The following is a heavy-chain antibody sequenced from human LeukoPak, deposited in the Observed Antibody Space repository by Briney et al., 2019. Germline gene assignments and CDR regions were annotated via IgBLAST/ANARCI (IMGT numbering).Heavy chain of an antibody. Sequence: GGSLRLSCAASGFTFSSYAMSWVRQAPGKGLEWVSAISGSGGSTYYADSVKGRFTISRDNSKNTLYLQMNSLRAEDTAVYYCAKDSSYSGGWYIDYWGQGTLVTVSS. CDR3: AKDSSYSGGWYIDY. CDR1: GFTFSSYA. V-gene: IGHV3-23*01. D-gene: IGHD6-19*01. CDR2: ISGSGGST. J-gene: IGHJ4*02.